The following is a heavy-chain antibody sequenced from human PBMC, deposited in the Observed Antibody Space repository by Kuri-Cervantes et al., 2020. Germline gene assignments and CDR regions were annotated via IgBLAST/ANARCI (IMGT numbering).Heavy chain of an antibody. CDR2: IYYSGST. CDR3: AASGGRVLDY. J-gene: IGHJ4*02. CDR1: GGSISSGGYY. D-gene: IGHD3-16*01. V-gene: IGHV4-61*08. Sequence: SETLSLTCTVSGGSISSGGYYWSWIRQHPGKGLEWIGYIYYSGSTNYNPSLKSRVTISVDTSKNQFSLKLSSVTAADAAVYYCAASGGRVLDYWGQGTLVTVSS.